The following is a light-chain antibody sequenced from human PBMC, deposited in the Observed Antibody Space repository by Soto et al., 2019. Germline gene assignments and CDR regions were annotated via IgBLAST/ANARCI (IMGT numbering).Light chain of an antibody. V-gene: IGLV1-51*01. CDR1: SSNIGNNY. Sequence: QSVLTQPPSVSAAPGQKVAISCSGSSSNIGNNYVSWYQQLPGAAPRLLIYDNNKRPSGIPDRFSGSKSGTSATLDITGLQTGDEAEYYCGAWDRSLSAVLLGGGTKLTVL. J-gene: IGLJ2*01. CDR3: GAWDRSLSAVL. CDR2: DNN.